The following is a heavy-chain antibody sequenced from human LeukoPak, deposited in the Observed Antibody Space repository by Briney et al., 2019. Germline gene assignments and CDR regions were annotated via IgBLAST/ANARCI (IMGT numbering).Heavy chain of an antibody. CDR3: ARTVAGVVIASNYFDY. J-gene: IGHJ4*02. Sequence: GGSLRLSCAASGFTFSNYWMSWVRQAPGKGLEWVANIKQDESEKYYVDSVKGRFTISRDNAKNSLYLQMNSLRAEDTAVYYCARTVAGVVIASNYFDYWGQGTLVTVSS. CDR2: IKQDESEK. V-gene: IGHV3-7*01. CDR1: GFTFSNYW. D-gene: IGHD3-3*01.